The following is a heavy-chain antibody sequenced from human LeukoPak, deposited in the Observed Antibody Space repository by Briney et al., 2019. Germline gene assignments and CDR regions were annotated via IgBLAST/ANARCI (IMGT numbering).Heavy chain of an antibody. CDR2: IYYSGST. Sequence: PSETLSLTCTVSGGSISSSSYYWGWIRQPPGKGLEWIGSIYYSGSTYYNPSLKSRVTISVDTSKNQFSLKLSPVTAADTAVYYCASSGGDYYDSSGFDYWGPGTLVTVSS. CDR3: ASSGGDYYDSSGFDY. J-gene: IGHJ4*02. D-gene: IGHD3-22*01. CDR1: GGSISSSSYY. V-gene: IGHV4-39*07.